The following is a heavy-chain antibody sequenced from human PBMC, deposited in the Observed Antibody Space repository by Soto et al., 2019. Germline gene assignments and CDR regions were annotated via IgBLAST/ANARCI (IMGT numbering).Heavy chain of an antibody. Sequence: QVQLQESGPGLVKPSQTLSLTCTVSGGSISSGGYYWSWIRQHPGKGLEWIGYIYYSGSTYYNPSLRSRVTISGDTSKNQFSLKLSSVTAADTAVYYCARVGGYDSSGYYLHNFDYWGQGTLVTVSS. V-gene: IGHV4-31*03. CDR1: GGSISSGGYY. CDR2: IYYSGST. J-gene: IGHJ4*02. D-gene: IGHD3-22*01. CDR3: ARVGGYDSSGYYLHNFDY.